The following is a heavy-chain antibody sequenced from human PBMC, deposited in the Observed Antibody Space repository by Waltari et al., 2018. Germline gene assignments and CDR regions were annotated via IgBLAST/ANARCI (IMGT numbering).Heavy chain of an antibody. V-gene: IGHV4-4*07. CDR3: ARDSVNWFDP. Sequence: QVQLQESGPGLVKPSETLSLTCTVSGGSISGYSWPWIRQPAGKGLEWIGRIYTSASTNYNPSLKSRVPMSVDTSKNQFSLKLTSLTAADTAVYYCARDSVNWFDPWGQGTLVTVSS. CDR2: IYTSAST. CDR1: GGSISGYS. D-gene: IGHD3-10*01. J-gene: IGHJ5*02.